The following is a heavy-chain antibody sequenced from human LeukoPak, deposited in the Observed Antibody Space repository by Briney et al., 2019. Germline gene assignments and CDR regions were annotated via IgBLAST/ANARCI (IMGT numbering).Heavy chain of an antibody. J-gene: IGHJ4*02. D-gene: IGHD3-16*02. CDR2: ISWNSGSI. Sequence: PGGSLRLSCAASGFIFDDYALHWVRQAPGKGLEWVSGISWNSGSIGYADSVKGRFTISRDNSKNTLYLQMNSLRAEDTAVYYCAKDRRGVWGSYRYTALFDYWGQGTLVTVSS. V-gene: IGHV3-9*01. CDR1: GFIFDDYA. CDR3: AKDRRGVWGSYRYTALFDY.